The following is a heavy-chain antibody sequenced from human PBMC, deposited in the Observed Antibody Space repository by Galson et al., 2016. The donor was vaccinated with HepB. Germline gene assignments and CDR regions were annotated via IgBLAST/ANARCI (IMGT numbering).Heavy chain of an antibody. CDR2: IKQDGSEK. V-gene: IGHV3-7*03. Sequence: APGKGLEWVANIKQDGSEKYYVDSVKDRFTISRDNAKNTVYLQMNSLRVEDTAMYYCGRNVPFNWGQGTLVTVSS. J-gene: IGHJ4*02. CDR3: GRNVPFN.